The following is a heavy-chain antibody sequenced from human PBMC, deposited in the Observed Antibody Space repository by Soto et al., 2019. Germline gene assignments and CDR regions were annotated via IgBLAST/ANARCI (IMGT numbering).Heavy chain of an antibody. CDR3: ARLVTRITRYPMGYYYGMDV. Sequence: GEALKISCKGSGYSCTSYWISWVRQMPGKGLEWMGRIDPSDSYTNYSPSFQGHVTISADKSISTAYLQWSSLKASDTAMYYCARLVTRITRYPMGYYYGMDVWGQGTTVTVSS. D-gene: IGHD3-10*01. J-gene: IGHJ6*02. CDR2: IDPSDSYT. CDR1: GYSCTSYW. V-gene: IGHV5-10-1*01.